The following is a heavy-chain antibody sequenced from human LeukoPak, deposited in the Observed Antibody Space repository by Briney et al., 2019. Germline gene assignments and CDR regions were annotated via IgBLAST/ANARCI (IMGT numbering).Heavy chain of an antibody. J-gene: IGHJ4*02. V-gene: IGHV4-59*12. D-gene: IGHD6-19*01. CDR1: GGSISSYY. Sequence: PSETLSLTCTVSGGSISSYYWSWIRQPPGKGLEWIGYIYYSGSTNCNPSLKSRVTISVDTSKNQFSLKLSSVTAADTAVYYCARADFSTGYSSGARRIDYWGQGTLVTVSS. CDR3: ARADFSTGYSSGARRIDY. CDR2: IYYSGST.